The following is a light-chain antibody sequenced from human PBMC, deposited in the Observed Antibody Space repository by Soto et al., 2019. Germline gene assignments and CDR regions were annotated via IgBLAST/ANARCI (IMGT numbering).Light chain of an antibody. V-gene: IGKV1-5*03. CDR3: QQYNDYSAWT. J-gene: IGKJ1*01. CDR1: QRTSGW. Sequence: QSPSTLSASVGDRVTMTCRASQRTSGWLAWYQQKPGKAPKLLIYKASSLESGVPSRFSGSGSGTEFTLTISSLQPDDFATYYCQQYNDYSAWTFGQGTKVDIK. CDR2: KAS.